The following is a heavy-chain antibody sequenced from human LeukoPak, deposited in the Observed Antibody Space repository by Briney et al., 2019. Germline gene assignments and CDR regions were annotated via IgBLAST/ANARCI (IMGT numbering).Heavy chain of an antibody. CDR2: IYHSGST. CDR3: ARALEWLLYWYFDY. V-gene: IGHV4-30-2*01. J-gene: IGHJ4*02. CDR1: GGSISSGGYY. Sequence: SETLSLTCTVSGGSISSGGYYWSWIRQPPGKGLEWIGYIYHSGSTYYNPSLKSRVTISVDRSKNQFSLKLSSVTAADTAVYYCARALEWLLYWYFDYWGQGTLVTVSS. D-gene: IGHD3-3*01.